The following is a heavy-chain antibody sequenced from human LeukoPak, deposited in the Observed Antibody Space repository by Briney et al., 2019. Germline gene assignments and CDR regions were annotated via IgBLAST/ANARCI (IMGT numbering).Heavy chain of an antibody. D-gene: IGHD2-2*03. CDR3: ARDGGLGHCSSTSCPGDGMDV. V-gene: IGHV4-31*03. J-gene: IGHJ6*02. CDR2: IYHSGST. Sequence: SSETLSLTCTVSGGSISSGGYYWSWIRQHPGKGLEWIGEIYHSGSTNYNPSLKSRVTISVDKSKNQFSLKLSSVTAADTAVYYCARDGGLGHCSSTSCPGDGMDVWGQGTTVTVSS. CDR1: GGSISSGGYY.